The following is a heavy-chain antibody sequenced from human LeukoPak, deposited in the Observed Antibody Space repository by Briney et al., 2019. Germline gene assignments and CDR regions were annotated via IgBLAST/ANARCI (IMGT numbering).Heavy chain of an antibody. Sequence: SETLSLTCTVSGDSFSCHYWTWIRQPPGKGLEWIGYISYRGSTNYNPSLKSRVTISIDTSKNQFSLRLSSVTAADTAVYYCARDLVTVTKGFDIWGQGTIVSVSS. J-gene: IGHJ3*02. V-gene: IGHV4-59*11. CDR2: ISYRGST. CDR3: ARDLVTVTKGFDI. D-gene: IGHD4-17*01. CDR1: GDSFSCHY.